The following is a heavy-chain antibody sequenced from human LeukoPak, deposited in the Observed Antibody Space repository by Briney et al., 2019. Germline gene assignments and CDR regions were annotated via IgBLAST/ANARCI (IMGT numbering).Heavy chain of an antibody. V-gene: IGHV3-30*04. D-gene: IGHD6-19*01. Sequence: GGSLRLSCAASGFTFSSYAMHWVRQAPGKGLEWVAVISYDGSNKYYADSVKGRFTISRDNSKNTLYLQTNSLRAEDTAVYYCAREAPIAVAGHFDYWGQGTLVTVSS. CDR3: AREAPIAVAGHFDY. J-gene: IGHJ4*02. CDR1: GFTFSSYA. CDR2: ISYDGSNK.